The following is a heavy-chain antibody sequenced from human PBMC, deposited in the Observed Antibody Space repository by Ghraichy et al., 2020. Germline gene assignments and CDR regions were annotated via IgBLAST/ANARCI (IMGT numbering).Heavy chain of an antibody. CDR3: ARDRIIAVADSVDYYGMDV. V-gene: IGHV4-59*01. J-gene: IGHJ6*02. Sequence: SETLSLTCTVSGGSISSYYWSWIRQPPGKGLEWIGYIYYSGSTNYNPSLKSRVTISVDTSKNQFSLKLSSVTAVDTAVYYCARDRIIAVADSVDYYGMDVWGQGTTVTVSS. D-gene: IGHD6-19*01. CDR1: GGSISSYY. CDR2: IYYSGST.